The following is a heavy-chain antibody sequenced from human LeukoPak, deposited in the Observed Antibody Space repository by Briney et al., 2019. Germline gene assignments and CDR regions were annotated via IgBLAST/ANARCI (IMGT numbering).Heavy chain of an antibody. D-gene: IGHD3-10*01. CDR1: GFTFSSYS. Sequence: GGSLRLSCAASGFTFSSYSMNWVRQAPGKGLEWVSSISSSSSYIYYADSVKGRFTISRDNAKNSLYLQMNSLRAEDTAVYYCARDLGGSGSSGWFDPWGQGTLVTVSS. CDR2: ISSSSSYI. J-gene: IGHJ5*02. CDR3: ARDLGGSGSSGWFDP. V-gene: IGHV3-21*01.